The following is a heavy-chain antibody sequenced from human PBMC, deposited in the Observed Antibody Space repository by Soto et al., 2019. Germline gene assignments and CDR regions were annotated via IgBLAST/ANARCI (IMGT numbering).Heavy chain of an antibody. V-gene: IGHV3-13*01. D-gene: IGHD6-13*01. Sequence: EVQLVESGGGLVQPGGSLRLSCAASGFTFSSYDMHWVRQATGKGLEWVSAIGTAGDTYYPGSVKGRFTISRENAKNSLNLQMNSLRAGDTAVYYCARGGYSSSWCPDYWGQGTLVTVSS. CDR1: GFTFSSYD. CDR3: ARGGYSSSWCPDY. CDR2: IGTAGDT. J-gene: IGHJ4*02.